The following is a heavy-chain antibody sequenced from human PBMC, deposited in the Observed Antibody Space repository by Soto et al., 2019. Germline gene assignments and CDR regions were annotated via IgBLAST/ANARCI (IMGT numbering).Heavy chain of an antibody. V-gene: IGHV4-39*01. CDR1: GGSISSSSYY. CDR3: ARLRGAALRLFDY. D-gene: IGHD6-13*01. CDR2: IYYSGST. Sequence: SETLSLTCTVSGGSISSSSYYWGWIRQPPGKGLEWIGSIYYSGSTYYNPSLKSRVTISVDTSKNQFSLKLSSVTAADTAVYYCARLRGAALRLFDYWGQGTLVTVSS. J-gene: IGHJ4*02.